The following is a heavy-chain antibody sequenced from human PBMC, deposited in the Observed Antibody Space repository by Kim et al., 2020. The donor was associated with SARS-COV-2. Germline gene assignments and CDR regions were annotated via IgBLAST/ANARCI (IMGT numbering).Heavy chain of an antibody. CDR2: VSGSGSGT. CDR1: GFTFASYA. CDR3: AKEMYTIGRPAFDY. D-gene: IGHD6-19*01. V-gene: IGHV3-23*01. Sequence: GGSLRLSCAASGFTFASYAMSWVRQAPGRGLEWVSGVSGSGSGTYYADFVKGRFTLSRDNSKNTLYLQMDSLRAEDTAVYYCAKEMYTIGRPAFDYWGQGALVIVSS. J-gene: IGHJ4*02.